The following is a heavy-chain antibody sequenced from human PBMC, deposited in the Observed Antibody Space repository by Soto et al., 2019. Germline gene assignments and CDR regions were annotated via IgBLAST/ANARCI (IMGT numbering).Heavy chain of an antibody. J-gene: IGHJ4*02. CDR2: ISGSGGST. D-gene: IGHD3-3*01. V-gene: IGHV3-23*01. CDR3: AKEFTDYDFWSGYYTGLFVDY. CDR1: GFTFSSYA. Sequence: GGSLRLSCAASGFTFSSYAMSWVRQAPGKGLEWVSAISGSGGSTYYADSVKGRFTISRDNSKNTLYLQMNSLRAEDTAVYYCAKEFTDYDFWSGYYTGLFVDYWGQGTLVTVSS.